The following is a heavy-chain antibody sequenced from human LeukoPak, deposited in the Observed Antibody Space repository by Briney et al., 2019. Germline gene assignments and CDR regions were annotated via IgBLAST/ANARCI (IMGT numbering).Heavy chain of an antibody. CDR2: INPNSGGT. Sequence: GASVKVSCKASGYTFTSYYMHWVRQAPGQGLEWMGWINPNSGGTNYAQKFQGRVTMTRDTSISTAYMELSRLRSDDTAVYYCARGYGDYEYYYYMDVWGKGTTVTISS. D-gene: IGHD4-17*01. J-gene: IGHJ6*03. V-gene: IGHV1-2*02. CDR1: GYTFTSYY. CDR3: ARGYGDYEYYYYMDV.